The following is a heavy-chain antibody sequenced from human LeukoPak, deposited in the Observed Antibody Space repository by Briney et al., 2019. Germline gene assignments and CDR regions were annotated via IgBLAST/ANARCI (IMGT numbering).Heavy chain of an antibody. J-gene: IGHJ4*02. CDR3: AGGFHYYASGAFDY. V-gene: IGHV4-30-2*01. CDR1: GGSISSGGYS. Sequence: SQTLSLTCAVCGGSISSGGYSWSWIRQPPGKGLEWIGYIYHSGSTYYNPSLKSRVTISVDRSKNQFSLKLSSVTAADTAMYYCAGGFHYYASGAFDYWGQGTLVTVSS. CDR2: IYHSGST. D-gene: IGHD3-10*01.